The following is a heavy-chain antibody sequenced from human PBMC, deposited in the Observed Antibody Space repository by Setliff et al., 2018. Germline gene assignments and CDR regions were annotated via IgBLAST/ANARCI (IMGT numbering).Heavy chain of an antibody. CDR2: MNPNSGNT. V-gene: IGHV1-8*03. D-gene: IGHD3-3*01. Sequence: ASVKVSCKASGYTFTSYDINWVRQATGQGLEWMGWMNPNSGNTGYARKFQGRVTITRNTSISTAYMELSSLRSEDTAVYYCARGGGQIHYDFWSGYFSDPQPNYYYYYMDVWGKGTTVTVSS. J-gene: IGHJ6*03. CDR1: GYTFTSYD. CDR3: ARGGGQIHYDFWSGYFSDPQPNYYYYYMDV.